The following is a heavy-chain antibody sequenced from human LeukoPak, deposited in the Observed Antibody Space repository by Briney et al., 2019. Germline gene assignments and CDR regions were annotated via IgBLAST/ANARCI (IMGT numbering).Heavy chain of an antibody. D-gene: IGHD3-10*01. CDR1: GFTFSSYS. Sequence: GGSLRLSCAASGFTFSSYSMNWVRQAPGKGLEWVSSISSSSSYIYYADSVKGRFTISRDNAKNTLYLQMNSLRAEDTAVYYYAKDRAYGSGSYYNAGGYWGQGTLVTVSS. V-gene: IGHV3-21*01. CDR2: ISSSSSYI. CDR3: AKDRAYGSGSYYNAGGY. J-gene: IGHJ4*02.